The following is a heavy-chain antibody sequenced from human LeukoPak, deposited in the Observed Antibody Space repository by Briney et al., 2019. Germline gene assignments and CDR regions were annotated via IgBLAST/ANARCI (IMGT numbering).Heavy chain of an antibody. CDR3: AKDPYYYGSGFDY. CDR2: ISSSGRTI. CDR1: GFNFNVYS. V-gene: IGHV3-48*01. Sequence: GGSLRLSCAASGFNFNVYSMTWVCQAPGKGLEWLSYISSSGRTIYYADSVKGRFSISRDNAKNSLFLHMDSLRAEDTAVYYCAKDPYYYGSGFDYWGQGTLVTVSS. J-gene: IGHJ4*02. D-gene: IGHD3-10*01.